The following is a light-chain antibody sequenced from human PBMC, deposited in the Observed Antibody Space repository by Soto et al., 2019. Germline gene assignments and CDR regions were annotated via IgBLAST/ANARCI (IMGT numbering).Light chain of an antibody. CDR2: AAS. CDR3: QQYYSYPRT. V-gene: IGKV1-8*01. Sequence: IQMTQSPSTLSPSVGDRVTITCRASQGISTYLAWYQQKPGKAPKLLIYAASTLQSGVPSRFSGSGSGTDFSLTISCLQSEDFATYYCQQYYSYPRTFGGGTKVDIK. J-gene: IGKJ4*01. CDR1: QGISTY.